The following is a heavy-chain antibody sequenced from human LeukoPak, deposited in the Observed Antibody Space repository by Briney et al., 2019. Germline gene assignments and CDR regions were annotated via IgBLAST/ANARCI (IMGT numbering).Heavy chain of an antibody. CDR2: IDPSDSYT. J-gene: IGHJ5*02. CDR3: ARHLYSSDPSPPMWFDP. V-gene: IGHV5-10-1*01. D-gene: IGHD6-19*01. CDR1: GYSFTSYW. Sequence: GESLRISCKGSGYSFTSYWISWVRQMPGKGLEWMGRIDPSDSYTNYSPSFQGHVTISADKSISTAYLQWSSLKASDTAMYYCARHLYSSDPSPPMWFDPWGQGTLVTVSS.